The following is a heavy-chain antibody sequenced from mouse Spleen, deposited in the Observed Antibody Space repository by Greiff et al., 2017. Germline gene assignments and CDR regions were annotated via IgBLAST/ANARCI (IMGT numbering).Heavy chain of an antibody. CDR3: ARELRDGYYPSAY. J-gene: IGHJ3*01. V-gene: IGHV7-1*01. Sequence: EVQGVESGGGLVQSGRSLRLSCATSGFTFSDFYMEWVRQAPGKGLEWIAASRNKANDYTTEYSASVKGRFIVSRDTSQSILYLQMNALRAEDTAIYYCARELRDGYYPSAYWGQGTLVTVSA. CDR2: SRNKANDYTT. D-gene: IGHD2-3*01. CDR1: GFTFSDFY.